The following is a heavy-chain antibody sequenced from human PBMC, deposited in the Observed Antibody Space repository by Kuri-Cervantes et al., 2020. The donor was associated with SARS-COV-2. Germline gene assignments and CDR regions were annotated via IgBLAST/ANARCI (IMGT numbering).Heavy chain of an antibody. V-gene: IGHV3-7*01. CDR2: IKQDGSEK. CDR3: ARDGDGYMDY. D-gene: IGHD3-10*01. Sequence: ETLSLTCAVYGGSFSGYYWSWIRQAPGKGLEWVANIKQDGSEKYYGDSVKGRFTISRDNAKNSLYLQTNSLRAEDTAVYYCARDGDGYMDYWGQGTLVTVSS. CDR1: GGSFSGYY. J-gene: IGHJ4*02.